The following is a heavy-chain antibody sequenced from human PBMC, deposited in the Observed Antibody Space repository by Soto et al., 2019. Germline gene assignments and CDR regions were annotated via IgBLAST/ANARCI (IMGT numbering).Heavy chain of an antibody. CDR1: GGSISSYY. V-gene: IGHV4-59*01. D-gene: IGHD6-19*01. J-gene: IGHJ5*02. CDR2: IYYSGST. CDR3: ARVVSVAGTENWFDP. Sequence: SETLSLTCTVSGGSISSYYWSWIRQPPGKGLEWIGYIYYSGSTNYNPSLKSRVTISVDTSKNQFSLKLSSVTAADTAVYYCARVVSVAGTENWFDPWGQGTLVTVSS.